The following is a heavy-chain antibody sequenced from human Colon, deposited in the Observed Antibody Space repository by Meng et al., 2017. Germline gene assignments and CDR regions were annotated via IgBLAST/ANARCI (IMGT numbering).Heavy chain of an antibody. CDR2: SSTYNGNT. Sequence: QGQRVESGVDVKKPGSSVKVSCKTSGYTFKNFGISWVRQAPGQGLEWMGWSSTYNGNTNYAPKFQGRVTLTTDASTSTAYMEILSLRSDDTAVYYCARQYSSTWYLFDYWGQGTLVTVSS. D-gene: IGHD6-13*01. J-gene: IGHJ4*02. CDR3: ARQYSSTWYLFDY. V-gene: IGHV1-18*01. CDR1: GYTFKNFG.